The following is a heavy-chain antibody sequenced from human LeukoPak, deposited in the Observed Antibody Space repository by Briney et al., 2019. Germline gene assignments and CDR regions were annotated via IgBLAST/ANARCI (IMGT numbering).Heavy chain of an antibody. Sequence: SGPTLVNTTHTLTLTGTFTGFSLSTPGVGVGWIRQPPAKALEWLAPIYCNDDKRYSPSPQSRLTITKDTSKNQVVLTMTNMDPVDTPTYYCAHSNTWQQLAHDYWGQGTLVTVSS. CDR3: AHSNTWQQLAHDY. CDR1: GFSLSTPGVG. V-gene: IGHV2-5*01. J-gene: IGHJ4*02. D-gene: IGHD6-13*01. CDR2: IYCNDDK.